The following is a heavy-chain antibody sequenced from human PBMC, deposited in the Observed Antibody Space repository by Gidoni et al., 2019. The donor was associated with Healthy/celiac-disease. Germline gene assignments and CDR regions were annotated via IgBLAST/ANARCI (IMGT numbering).Heavy chain of an antibody. D-gene: IGHD2-8*02. CDR1: GFTFSSYS. CDR3: ARAERVLADY. Sequence: EVQLVDSGGGLLKPGGSLRLSCASSGFTFSSYSMNWVRQAPGKGLEWVSSISSSSSYIYYADSVKGRFTSSRDNAKNSLYLQMNSLRAEDTAVYYCARAERVLADYGGQGTLVTVSS. J-gene: IGHJ4*02. CDR2: ISSSSSYI. V-gene: IGHV3-21*01.